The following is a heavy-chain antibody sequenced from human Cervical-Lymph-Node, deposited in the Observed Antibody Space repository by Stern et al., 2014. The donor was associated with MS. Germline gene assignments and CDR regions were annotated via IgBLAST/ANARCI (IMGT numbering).Heavy chain of an antibody. CDR3: ATPLPFAL. J-gene: IGHJ4*02. CDR2: FSPSTNRT. Sequence: MQLVESGAEVKKPGASVKISCKTTGHTVTSYSIHWIRQAPGQGLEWIGIFSPSTNRTTLAQKVQGRVTVTWDTSTSTLYLGLSSPKSDDTAVYYCATPLPFALWGQGTLVTVSS. CDR1: GHTVTSYS. V-gene: IGHV1-46*01.